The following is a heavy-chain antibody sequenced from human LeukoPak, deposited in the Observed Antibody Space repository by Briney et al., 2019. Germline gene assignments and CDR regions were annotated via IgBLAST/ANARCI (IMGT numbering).Heavy chain of an antibody. CDR3: TRGGVDC. D-gene: IGHD1-26*01. J-gene: IGHJ4*02. Sequence: GGSLRLSCAASGFTFSSYGMSWVRQAPGKGLEWVSYISSSSSTIYYADSVKGRFTISRDNAKNTLYLQMNSLRAEDTAVYYCTRGGVDCWGQGTLVTVSS. V-gene: IGHV3-48*04. CDR2: ISSSSSTI. CDR1: GFTFSSYG.